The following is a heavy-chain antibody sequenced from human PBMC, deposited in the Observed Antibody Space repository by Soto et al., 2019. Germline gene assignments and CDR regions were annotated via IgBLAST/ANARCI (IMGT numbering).Heavy chain of an antibody. D-gene: IGHD1-7*01. CDR3: ARDGVSSTEYTWNYGTYFDY. CDR1: GYTLTELS. V-gene: IGHV1-24*01. CDR2: FDPEDGET. J-gene: IGHJ4*02. Sequence: GASVKVSCKVSGYTLTELSMHWVRQAPGKGLEWMGGFDPEDGETIYAQKFQGRVTMTEDTSTDTAYMELSSLRPDDTAMYYCARDGVSSTEYTWNYGTYFDYWGQGALVTVSS.